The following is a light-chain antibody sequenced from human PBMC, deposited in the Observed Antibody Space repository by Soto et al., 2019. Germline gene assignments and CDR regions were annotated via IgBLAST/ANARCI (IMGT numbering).Light chain of an antibody. CDR2: GAS. V-gene: IGKV3-20*01. CDR3: QQYGNSPLT. CDR1: QSVSGSD. J-gene: IGKJ4*01. Sequence: EVVLTQSPVTLSLSPGERATLSCRASQSVSGSDLAWYQQKPGQAPRLLIYGASSRATGIPDRFSGSGSGTDFTLTISRLEPEDSAVYYCQQYGNSPLTFGGGTKVDIK.